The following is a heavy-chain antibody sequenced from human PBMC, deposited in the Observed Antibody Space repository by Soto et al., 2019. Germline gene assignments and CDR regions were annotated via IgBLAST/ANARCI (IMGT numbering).Heavy chain of an antibody. Sequence: QVQLVQSGAEVKRPGSSVKVSCESSGDTFNSYVISWVRQAPGQGLEWMGGIITIIGVTHYAQKFQGRVTISARSSTGTAYMELTNLGFEDTALYFCARESLGAKGADHWGQGTLVTVSS. CDR3: ARESLGAKGADH. V-gene: IGHV1-69*17. D-gene: IGHD3-16*01. CDR1: GDTFNSYV. CDR2: IITIIGVT. J-gene: IGHJ4*02.